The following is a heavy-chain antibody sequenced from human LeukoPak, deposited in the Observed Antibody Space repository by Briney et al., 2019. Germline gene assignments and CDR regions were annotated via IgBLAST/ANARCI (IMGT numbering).Heavy chain of an antibody. Sequence: GGSLRLSCAASGFTFSSYAMSWVRQAPGKGLEWVSAISGSGGSTYYADSVKGRFTISRDNSKNTLYLQMNSLRAEDTAVYYCASCIAAAGTSYYYGMDVWGRGTTVTVSS. D-gene: IGHD6-13*01. J-gene: IGHJ6*02. CDR3: ASCIAAAGTSYYYGMDV. CDR2: ISGSGGST. CDR1: GFTFSSYA. V-gene: IGHV3-23*01.